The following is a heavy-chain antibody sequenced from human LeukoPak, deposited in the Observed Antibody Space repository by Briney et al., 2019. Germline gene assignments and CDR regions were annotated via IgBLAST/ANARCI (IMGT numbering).Heavy chain of an antibody. Sequence: SETLSLTCAVYGGSFSGYYWSWIRQPPGKGLEWIGEINHSGSTNYNPSLKSRVTISVDTSKNQFSLKLSSVTAADTAVYYCARYFYLIGYFDYWGQGTLVTVSS. CDR3: ARYFYLIGYFDY. CDR1: GGSFSGYY. CDR2: INHSGST. V-gene: IGHV4-34*01. D-gene: IGHD2-15*01. J-gene: IGHJ4*02.